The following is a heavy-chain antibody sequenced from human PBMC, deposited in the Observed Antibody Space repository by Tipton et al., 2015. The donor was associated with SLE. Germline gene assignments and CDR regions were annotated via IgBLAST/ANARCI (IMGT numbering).Heavy chain of an antibody. V-gene: IGHV4-59*11. CDR1: GGSISSHY. J-gene: IGHJ3*02. Sequence: TLSLTCTVSGGSISSHYWSWIRQPPGEGLEWIGYSYYSGTTNYNPSLKSRVTISVDTSKNQVSLKLTSVTAADTAVYYCAGENSGWDAFDIWGQGTMVTVSS. CDR2: SYYSGTT. CDR3: AGENSGWDAFDI. D-gene: IGHD6-19*01.